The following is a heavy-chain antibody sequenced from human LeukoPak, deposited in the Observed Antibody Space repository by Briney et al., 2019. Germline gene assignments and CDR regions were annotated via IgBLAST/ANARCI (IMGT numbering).Heavy chain of an antibody. J-gene: IGHJ5*02. CDR2: VSPKTGRT. Sequence: ASVLVSCKASGYTFRSHDINWVRQATGQGLEWMGWVSPKTGRTGYAQKFQGRVYMTTNASLSTAYMELSSLRSDDTAVYFCARESERNDGWFDPWGQGTLVTASS. D-gene: IGHD1-1*01. CDR3: ARESERNDGWFDP. CDR1: GYTFRSHD. V-gene: IGHV1-8*01.